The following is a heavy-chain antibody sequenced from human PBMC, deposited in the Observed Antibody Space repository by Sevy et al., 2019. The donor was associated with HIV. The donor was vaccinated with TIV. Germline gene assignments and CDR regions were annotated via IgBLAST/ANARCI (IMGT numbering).Heavy chain of an antibody. J-gene: IGHJ6*02. CDR2: ICAYNGNT. CDR3: ARSTAGLEDFYYGMDV. D-gene: IGHD3-10*01. CDR1: GYTFTNYG. Sequence: ASVKVSCKASGYTFTNYGFCWVRQAPGQGLEWMGWICAYNGNTNYSQKFQGRVTMTTDTSTSTAYMELRSLRSDDTALYYCARSTAGLEDFYYGMDVWGQGTTVTVSS. V-gene: IGHV1-18*01.